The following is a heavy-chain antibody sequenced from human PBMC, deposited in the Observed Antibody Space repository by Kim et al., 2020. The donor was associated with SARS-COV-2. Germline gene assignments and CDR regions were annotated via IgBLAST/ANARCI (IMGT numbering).Heavy chain of an antibody. CDR1: GYTFTSYG. J-gene: IGHJ6*02. V-gene: IGHV1-18*01. CDR2: ISAYNGNT. Sequence: ASVKVSCKASGYTFTSYGISWVRQAPGQGLEWMGWISAYNGNTNYAQKLQGRVTMTTDTSTSTAYMELRSLRSDDTAVYYCARDWGRSGWYVALPDLYYYYGMDVWGQGTTVTVSS. D-gene: IGHD6-19*01. CDR3: ARDWGRSGWYVALPDLYYYYGMDV.